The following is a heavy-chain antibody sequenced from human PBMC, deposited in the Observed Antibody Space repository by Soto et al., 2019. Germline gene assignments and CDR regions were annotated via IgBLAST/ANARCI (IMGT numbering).Heavy chain of an antibody. CDR2: ISAHNGNT. J-gene: IGHJ4*02. D-gene: IGHD1-1*01. V-gene: IGHV1-18*01. CDR1: GYTFTSYG. CDR3: ARGRYGDY. Sequence: QVHLVQSGAEVKKPGASVKVSCKASGYTFTSYGITWVRQAPGQGLEWMGWISAHNGNTDYAQKLQGRVIVTRDTXXXXAXMELRSLXXDXTAVYYCARGRYGDYWGQGALVTVSS.